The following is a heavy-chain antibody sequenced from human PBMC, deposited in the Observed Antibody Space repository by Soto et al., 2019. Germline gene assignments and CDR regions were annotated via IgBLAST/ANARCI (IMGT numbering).Heavy chain of an antibody. V-gene: IGHV1-18*01. Sequence: QAQLVQSGAEVRKPGGSVKVSCKASGYTFYSHSISWVRQAPGQGLEWMGRINADYGNTQYAQKFRGRVTMTTDTSTTTVYMELTNLISDDTAVYYCARCIQGDYYYGMDVWGQGTTVTVSS. CDR2: INADYGNT. J-gene: IGHJ6*02. CDR3: ARCIQGDYYYGMDV. CDR1: GYTFYSHS. D-gene: IGHD5-18*01.